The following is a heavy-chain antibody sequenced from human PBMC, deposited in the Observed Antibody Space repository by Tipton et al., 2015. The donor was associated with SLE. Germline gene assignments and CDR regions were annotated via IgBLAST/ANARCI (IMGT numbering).Heavy chain of an antibody. V-gene: IGHV3-23*01. CDR1: GFTFSSYA. CDR2: ISGSGGST. Sequence: SLRLSCAASGFTFSSYAMSWVRQAPGKGLEWVSAISGSGGSTYYADSVKGRFTISRDNSKNTLYLQMNSLRAEDTAVYYCAKGDGYLLTPGYWGQGTLVTVSS. J-gene: IGHJ4*02. CDR3: AKGDGYLLTPGY. D-gene: IGHD5-18*01.